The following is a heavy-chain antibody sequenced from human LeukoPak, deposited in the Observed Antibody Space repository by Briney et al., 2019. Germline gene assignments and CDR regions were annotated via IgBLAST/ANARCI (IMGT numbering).Heavy chain of an antibody. CDR2: IYYSGST. CDR1: GGSISSSSYY. J-gene: IGHJ4*02. V-gene: IGHV4-39*07. D-gene: IGHD6-6*01. CDR3: ARSKGRAARRAYYFDY. Sequence: SETLSLTCTVSGGSISSSSYYWGWIRQPPGKGLERIGSIYYSGSTYYNPSLKSRVTISVDTSKNQFSLKLSSVTAADTAVYYCARSKGRAARRAYYFDYWGQGTLVTVSS.